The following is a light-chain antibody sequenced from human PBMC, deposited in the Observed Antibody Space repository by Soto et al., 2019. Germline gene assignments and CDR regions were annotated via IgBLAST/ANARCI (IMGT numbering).Light chain of an antibody. CDR2: EVN. CDR3: SSYAGSSNV. CDR1: SSDVGGYNY. V-gene: IGLV2-8*01. J-gene: IGLJ1*01. Sequence: QSVLTQPPSASGPPGQSVAISCTGTSSDVGGYNYVSWYQQHPGKAPKLMIYEVNKRPSGVPDRFSGSKSGNTASLTVSGLQAEDEADYYCSSYAGSSNVFGTGTMVTVL.